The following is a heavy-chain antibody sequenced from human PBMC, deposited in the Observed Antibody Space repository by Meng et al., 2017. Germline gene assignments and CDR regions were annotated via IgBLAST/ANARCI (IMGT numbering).Heavy chain of an antibody. J-gene: IGHJ4*02. D-gene: IGHD3-22*01. CDR2: IRKDGSEK. CDR1: GFSFSSNW. V-gene: IGHV3-7*01. Sequence: GGSLRLSCAASGFSFSSNWMSWVRQAPGKGLEWVANIRKDGSEKHYVDSVKGRFTISRDNAKNSLYLQMNSLRAEDTAVYHCTTLADSGYFIHWGRGTLVTVSS. CDR3: TTLADSGYFIH.